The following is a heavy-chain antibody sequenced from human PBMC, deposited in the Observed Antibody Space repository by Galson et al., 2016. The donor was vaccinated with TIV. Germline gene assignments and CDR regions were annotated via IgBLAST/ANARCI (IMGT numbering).Heavy chain of an antibody. CDR1: GSSFTSYW. V-gene: IGHV5-51*01. CDR2: IHPGVSDT. J-gene: IGHJ3*02. CDR3: AKQLDFDQRVLDAFHI. Sequence: QSGAEVKKPGESLKISCKGSGSSFTSYWIAWVRQMPGKGLELMGVIHPGVSDTRYSPSFQGQVSISADRSISTAYLQWSSLKASDTAMYYCAKQLDFDQRVLDAFHIWGQGTLLTVSS. D-gene: IGHD3-9*01.